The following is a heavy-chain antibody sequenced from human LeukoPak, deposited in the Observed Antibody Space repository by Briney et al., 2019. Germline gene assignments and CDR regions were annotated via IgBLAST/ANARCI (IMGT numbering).Heavy chain of an antibody. Sequence: QPGGPLRLSCAASRFTLSRYWMHWVRQAPGKGLVWVSRINSDGISTSYADSVKGRFTISRDNAKNTLYLQMNSLRAEDTAVYYCATWYYYDSSGYPLVDYWGQGTLVTVSS. CDR1: RFTLSRYW. CDR3: ATWYYYDSSGYPLVDY. D-gene: IGHD3-22*01. CDR2: INSDGIST. J-gene: IGHJ4*02. V-gene: IGHV3-74*01.